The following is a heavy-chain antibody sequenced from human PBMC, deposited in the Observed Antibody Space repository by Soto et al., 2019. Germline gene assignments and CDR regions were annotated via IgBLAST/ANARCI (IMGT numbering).Heavy chain of an antibody. CDR2: INPNSGGT. V-gene: IGHV1-2*04. CDR1: GYTFTGYY. CDR3: ARGGSMRENYYYYGMDV. D-gene: IGHD2-8*01. J-gene: IGHJ6*02. Sequence: ASVKVSCKASGYTFTGYYMHWVRQAPGQGLEWMGWINPNSGGTNYAQKFQGWVTMTRDTSISTAYMELSRLRSDDTAVYYCARGGSMRENYYYYGMDVWGQGTTVTVSS.